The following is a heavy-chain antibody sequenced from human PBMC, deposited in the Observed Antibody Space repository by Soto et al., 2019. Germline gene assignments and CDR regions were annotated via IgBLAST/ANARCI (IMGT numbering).Heavy chain of an antibody. J-gene: IGHJ4*02. V-gene: IGHV4-59*08. D-gene: IGHD1-26*01. CDR1: GGSISSYY. Sequence: SETLSLTCTVSGGSISSYYWGWIRQPPGKGLEWIGYIYYSGSTNYNPSLKSRVTISVDTSKNQFSLKLSSVTAADTAVYYCARQMGATIHLDYWGQGTLVTVSS. CDR2: IYYSGST. CDR3: ARQMGATIHLDY.